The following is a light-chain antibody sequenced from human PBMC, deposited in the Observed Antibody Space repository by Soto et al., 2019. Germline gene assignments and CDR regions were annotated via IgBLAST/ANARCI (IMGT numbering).Light chain of an antibody. CDR2: LGS. J-gene: IGKJ1*01. CDR1: QSLLHSNGYNY. V-gene: IGKV2-28*01. CDR3: IQALQTLQT. Sequence: DIVMTQSPLSLPVTPGEPASISCRSSQSLLHSNGYNYLDWYLQKPGQSPQLLIYLGSNRASGVPDRFSGSGSGTDFTLKISRVEAEDVGVYYCIQALQTLQTFGQGTKV.